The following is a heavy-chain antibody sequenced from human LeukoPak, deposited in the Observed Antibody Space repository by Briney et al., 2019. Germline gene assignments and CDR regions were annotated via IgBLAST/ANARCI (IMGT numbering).Heavy chain of an antibody. D-gene: IGHD5-12*01. CDR3: ARRPPWNF. Sequence: SETLPLTCAVYGGSFSGYYWSWIRQPPGKGLEWIGEINHSGSTNYNPSLKSRVTISVDTSKNQFSLKLSSVTAADTAVYYCARRPPWNFWGQGTLVTVSS. CDR1: GGSFSGYY. J-gene: IGHJ4*02. CDR2: INHSGST. V-gene: IGHV4-34*01.